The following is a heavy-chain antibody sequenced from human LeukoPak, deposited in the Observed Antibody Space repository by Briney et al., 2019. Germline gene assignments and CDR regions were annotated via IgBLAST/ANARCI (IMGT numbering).Heavy chain of an antibody. CDR1: GFTFSSNA. D-gene: IGHD3-16*01. Sequence: GGSLRLSCAASGFTFSSNAMPWVRHAPGKGLEWVSVITGSGGTIYYAESVKDRFAISRDNSQNTLYLQLNSLRAEDTATYYCAKARGTSLKYYFDYWGQGTLVTVSS. V-gene: IGHV3-23*01. J-gene: IGHJ4*02. CDR3: AKARGTSLKYYFDY. CDR2: ITGSGGTI.